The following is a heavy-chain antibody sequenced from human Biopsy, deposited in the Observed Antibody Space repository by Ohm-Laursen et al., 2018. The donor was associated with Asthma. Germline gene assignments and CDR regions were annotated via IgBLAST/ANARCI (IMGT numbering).Heavy chain of an antibody. D-gene: IGHD3-10*01. CDR2: ISVYNGNT. V-gene: IGHV1-18*01. Sequence: APVKVSCKTSGYTFNSVGITWVRQAPGQGLEWMGWISVYNGNTKVAQKLQDRVAMITDTSTSTAYMELRSLRSDDTAVYFCARAVDYSHYYGIDVWGQGTTVTVS. CDR1: GYTFNSVG. CDR3: ARAVDYSHYYGIDV. J-gene: IGHJ6*02.